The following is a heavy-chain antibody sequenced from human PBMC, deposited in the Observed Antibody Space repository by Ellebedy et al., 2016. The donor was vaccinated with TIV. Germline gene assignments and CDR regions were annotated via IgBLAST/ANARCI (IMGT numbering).Heavy chain of an antibody. CDR1: GGSTSSSNW. J-gene: IGHJ6*02. D-gene: IGHD1-7*01. CDR3: ARAWGFKLNYFYYGMDV. CDR2: IYHSGST. Sequence: SETLSLXCAVSGGSTSSSNWRSWVRQPPRKGLEWIGEIYHSGSTHYNPSLKSRVTISVDKSKNQFSLKLSSVTAADTAVYYCARAWGFKLNYFYYGMDVWGQGTTVTVSS. V-gene: IGHV4-4*02.